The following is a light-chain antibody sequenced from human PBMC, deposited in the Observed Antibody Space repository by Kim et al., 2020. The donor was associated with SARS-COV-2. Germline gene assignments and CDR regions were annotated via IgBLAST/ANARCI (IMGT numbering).Light chain of an antibody. J-gene: IGKJ5*01. Sequence: EIVLTQSPATLSLSPGERATLSCRASQSVSSYLAWYQHTPGQAPRLLIYDASQRATGVPARFSGSGYGTDFTLTISSLAPEDFAVYYCQQRYNSFTFAQGTRLEIK. CDR1: QSVSSY. CDR2: DAS. V-gene: IGKV3-11*01. CDR3: QQRYNSFT.